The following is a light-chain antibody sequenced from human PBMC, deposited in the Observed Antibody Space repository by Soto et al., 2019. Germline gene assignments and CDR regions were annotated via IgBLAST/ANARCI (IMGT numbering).Light chain of an antibody. CDR3: QHYNNWPRT. CDR2: GAS. J-gene: IGKJ1*01. V-gene: IGKV3-15*01. Sequence: EIVMTQSPATLSVSPGERATLSCRASQSVSSNLAWYPQKPGQAPRLLIYGASTRATAIPARFSGRGSGTEFTLTISSLQSEDFAVYYCQHYNNWPRTFGQGTKVEIK. CDR1: QSVSSN.